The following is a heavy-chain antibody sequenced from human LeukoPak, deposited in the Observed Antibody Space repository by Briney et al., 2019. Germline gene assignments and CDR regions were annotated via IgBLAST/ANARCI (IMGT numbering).Heavy chain of an antibody. CDR1: GFTFSSYG. D-gene: IGHD5-18*01. CDR2: IWYDGSNK. J-gene: IGHJ4*02. CDR3: ARELGYGHGFDY. Sequence: GRSLRLSCSASGFTFSSYGMHWVRQAPGKGLEWVAVIWYDGSNKYYADSVKGRFTISRDNSKNTLYLQMNSLRAEDTAVYYCARELGYGHGFDYWGQGTLVTVSS. V-gene: IGHV3-33*01.